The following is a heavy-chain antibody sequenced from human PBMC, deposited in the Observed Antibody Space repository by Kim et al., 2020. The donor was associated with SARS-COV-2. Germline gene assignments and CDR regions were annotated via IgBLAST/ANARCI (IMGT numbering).Heavy chain of an antibody. Sequence: GGSLRLSCATSGFTFRRYDMHWVRQAPGKGLEWVALISSDGSKANYGDSVRGRFTISRDNSKSTVFLEMSNLRPEDTALYFCANEFTYTGGSYIDYWGRGTQVTVSS. J-gene: IGHJ4*02. D-gene: IGHD5-12*01. CDR3: ANEFTYTGGSYIDY. CDR1: GFTFRRYD. CDR2: ISSDGSKA. V-gene: IGHV3-30*18.